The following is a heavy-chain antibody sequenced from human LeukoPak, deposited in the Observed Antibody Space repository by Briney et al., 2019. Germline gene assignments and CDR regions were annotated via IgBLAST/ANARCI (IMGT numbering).Heavy chain of an antibody. Sequence: PSETLSLTCAVYGGSFSGYYWSWIRQPPGKGLEWIGEINHSGSTNYNPSLKSRVTISVDTSKNQFSLKLSSVTAADTAVYYCARQGYSHYFDYWGQGTLVTVSS. CDR3: ARQGYSHYFDY. CDR2: INHSGST. J-gene: IGHJ4*02. CDR1: GGSFSGYY. V-gene: IGHV4-34*01. D-gene: IGHD5-18*01.